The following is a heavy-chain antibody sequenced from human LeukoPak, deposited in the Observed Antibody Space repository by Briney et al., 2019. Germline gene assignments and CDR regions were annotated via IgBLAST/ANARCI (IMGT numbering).Heavy chain of an antibody. CDR2: ISTRGTT. Sequence: ASETLSLTCTVSGGSISTGPYYWNWIRQPAGKGLEWIGRISTRGTTLYNPSLKSRLTLSIDTSNNQFPLSLNSVTAADTAVYYCARGIRGAADYWGQGTLVTVSS. CDR3: ARGIRGAADY. D-gene: IGHD3-16*01. V-gene: IGHV4-61*02. CDR1: GGSISTGPYY. J-gene: IGHJ4*02.